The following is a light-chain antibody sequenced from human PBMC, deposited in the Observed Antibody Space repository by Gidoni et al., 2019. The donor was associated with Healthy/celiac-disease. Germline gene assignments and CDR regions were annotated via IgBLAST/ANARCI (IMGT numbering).Light chain of an antibody. J-gene: IGLJ2*01. CDR1: TLGDKY. Sequence: SYALHPPPSASVSLGQTASITCTGDTLGDKYACWYQQKPGQSPVLVIYKDSKRPAGIPERVSGSNSGNTATLTISGTQAMDEADYYWQAWDSSTVVFGGGTKLTVL. CDR2: KDS. CDR3: QAWDSSTVV. V-gene: IGLV3-1*01.